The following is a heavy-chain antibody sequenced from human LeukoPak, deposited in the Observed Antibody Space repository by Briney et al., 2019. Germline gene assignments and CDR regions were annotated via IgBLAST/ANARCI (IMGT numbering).Heavy chain of an antibody. J-gene: IGHJ3*02. CDR3: ARNENSRWYFDWLFQIDAFDI. Sequence: GAPVKVSCKASGYTFTSYAMNWVRQAPGQGLEWMGWINTNTGNPTYAQGFTGRFVFSLDTSVSTAYLQISSLKAEDTAVYYCARNENSRWYFDWLFQIDAFDIWGQGTMVTVSS. CDR1: GYTFTSYA. CDR2: INTNTGNP. V-gene: IGHV7-4-1*02. D-gene: IGHD3-9*01.